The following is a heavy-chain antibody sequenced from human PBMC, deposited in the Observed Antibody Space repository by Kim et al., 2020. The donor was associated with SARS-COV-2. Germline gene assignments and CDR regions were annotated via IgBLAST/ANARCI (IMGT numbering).Heavy chain of an antibody. CDR1: GGSFSGYY. D-gene: IGHD6-19*01. J-gene: IGHJ6*03. CDR2: INHSGST. Sequence: SETLSLTCAVYGGSFSGYYWSWIRQPPGKGREWIGEINHSGSTNYNPSLKSRGTISVDTYKNQFSLKLSSGTAADTAVYDCARGTRQWLSRHYYYYMDV. CDR3: ARGTRQWLSRHYYYYMDV. V-gene: IGHV4-34*01.